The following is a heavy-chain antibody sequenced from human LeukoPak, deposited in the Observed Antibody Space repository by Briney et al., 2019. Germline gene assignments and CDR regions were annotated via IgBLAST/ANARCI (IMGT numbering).Heavy chain of an antibody. V-gene: IGHV3-48*01. CDR1: GFSFSSYS. J-gene: IGHJ4*02. CDR3: ARGGFRFEY. CDR2: ISSSSSTI. D-gene: IGHD2-15*01. Sequence: GGSLRLSCAASGFSFSSYSMNWVRQAPGRGLEWVSYISSSSSTIYYADSVKGRFTISRDNVKNSLYLQMNSLRAEDTAVYYCARGGFRFEYWGQGALVTVSS.